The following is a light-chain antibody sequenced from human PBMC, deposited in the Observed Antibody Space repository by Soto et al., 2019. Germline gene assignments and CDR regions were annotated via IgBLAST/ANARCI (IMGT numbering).Light chain of an antibody. J-gene: IGLJ2*01. CDR1: SSDVGGYNY. CDR3: SSYTSSSTLV. V-gene: IGLV2-14*01. Sequence: QSALTQPASXXXXPGQSITISCTGTSSDVGGYNYVSWYQQHPGKAPKLMIYEVSNRPSGVSNRFSGSKSGNTASLTISGLQAEDEADYYCSSYTSSSTLVFGGGTKLTVL. CDR2: EVS.